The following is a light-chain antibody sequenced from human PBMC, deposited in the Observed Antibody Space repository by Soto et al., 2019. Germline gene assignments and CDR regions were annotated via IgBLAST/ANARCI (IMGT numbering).Light chain of an antibody. CDR1: QSINSN. V-gene: IGKV3-11*01. CDR3: QQRSNWLT. J-gene: IGKJ4*01. Sequence: EIVLTQSPATLSVSPGERATLSCRASQSINSNLAWYQQKPRPAPSLLIYGASTRATGTPARFSGRWSGTDFTLTISSLEPEDFAVYYCQQRSNWLTFGGGTKVDI. CDR2: GAS.